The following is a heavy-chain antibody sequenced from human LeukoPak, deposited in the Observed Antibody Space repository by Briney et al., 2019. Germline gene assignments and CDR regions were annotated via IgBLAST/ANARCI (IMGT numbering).Heavy chain of an antibody. D-gene: IGHD2-2*01. CDR1: GFTFSSYA. CDR3: ARSTRALVPTADDAFDI. Sequence: SGGSLRLSCAASGFTFSSYAMSWVRQAPGKGLEWVSAISGSGGSTYYADSVKGRFTISRDNSKNTMYLQMNSLRAEDTAVYYCARSTRALVPTADDAFDIWGQGTMVTVSS. J-gene: IGHJ3*02. V-gene: IGHV3-23*01. CDR2: ISGSGGST.